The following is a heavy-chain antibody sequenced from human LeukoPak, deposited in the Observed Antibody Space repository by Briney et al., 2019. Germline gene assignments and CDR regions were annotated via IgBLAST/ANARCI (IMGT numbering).Heavy chain of an antibody. Sequence: ASVKVSCKASGYTFTGYYMHWVRQAPGQGLEWMGRINPNSVGTNYAQKFQGRVTMTRDTSISTAYMELSRLRSDDTAVYYCARDLGLAVTGTSRGLAPNWFDPWGQGTLVTVSS. V-gene: IGHV1-2*06. CDR1: GYTFTGYY. CDR2: INPNSVGT. J-gene: IGHJ5*02. CDR3: ARDLGLAVTGTSRGLAPNWFDP. D-gene: IGHD6-19*01.